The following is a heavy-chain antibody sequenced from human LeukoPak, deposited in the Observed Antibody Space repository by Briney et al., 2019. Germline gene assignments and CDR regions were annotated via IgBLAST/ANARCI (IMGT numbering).Heavy chain of an antibody. Sequence: QPEGSLRLSCAASGFTFSSYAMHWVRQAPGQGLEYVSAITSNGGSPYYADSVRGRFTISRDNSKNTLYLQMGSLRAEDMAVYYCAREYCSGGDCQYYFDYWGQGTLVTVSS. V-gene: IGHV3-64*02. J-gene: IGHJ4*02. CDR1: GFTFSSYA. D-gene: IGHD2-15*01. CDR3: AREYCSGGDCQYYFDY. CDR2: ITSNGGSP.